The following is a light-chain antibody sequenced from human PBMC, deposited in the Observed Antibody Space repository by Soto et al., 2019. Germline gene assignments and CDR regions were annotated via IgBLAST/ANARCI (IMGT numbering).Light chain of an antibody. CDR1: ASASKW. CDR2: KAS. Sequence: IRISQSASALSEPAGDRATITSRVSASASKWVDWYQQKPGRSPTLLIYKASTLQSGVPSRFSGSGSGTEFTLTISSLQPDDFATYYCLHCNSYPLWTFGRGTKVDIK. V-gene: IGKV1-5*03. CDR3: LHCNSYPLWT. J-gene: IGKJ1*01.